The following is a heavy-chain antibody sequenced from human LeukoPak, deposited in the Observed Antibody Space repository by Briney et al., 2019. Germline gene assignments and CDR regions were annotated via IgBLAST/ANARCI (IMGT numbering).Heavy chain of an antibody. J-gene: IGHJ4*02. V-gene: IGHV3-7*01. CDR3: TRDPVEWELLLDC. CDR2: MNIDGSEK. CDR1: GFTFSNYW. D-gene: IGHD1-26*01. Sequence: GGSLRLSCAASGFTFSNYWMGWVRQAPGKRPEWVANMNIDGSEKYYADSVKGRFTISRDNARNSVYLQMNSLRVEDTAVYYCTRDPVEWELLLDCWGQGTLVTVSS.